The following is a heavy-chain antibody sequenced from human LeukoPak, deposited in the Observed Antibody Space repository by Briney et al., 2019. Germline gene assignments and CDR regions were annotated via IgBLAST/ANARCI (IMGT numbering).Heavy chain of an antibody. CDR3: ARDHSRFLEWLSGSPCFDY. V-gene: IGHV3-21*01. CDR2: ISSSSSYI. J-gene: IGHJ4*02. Sequence: PGGSLRLSCAASGFTFSSYSMNWVRQAPGKGLEWVSSISSSSSYIYYADSVKGRFTISRDNAKNSLYLQMNSLRAEDTAVYYCARDHSRFLEWLSGSPCFDYWGQGTLVTVSS. CDR1: GFTFSSYS. D-gene: IGHD3-3*01.